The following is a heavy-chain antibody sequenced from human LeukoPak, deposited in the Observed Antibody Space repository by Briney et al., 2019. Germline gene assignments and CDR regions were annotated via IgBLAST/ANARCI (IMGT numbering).Heavy chain of an antibody. Sequence: ASVKVSCKVSGDTLTKLSMHWVRQAPGKGLEWMGGFDPEDGETIYAQKFQGRVTMTEDTSTDTAYMELSSLRSEDTAVYYCATGPIFGVVFGGSYYYGMDVWGQGTTVTVSS. V-gene: IGHV1-24*01. J-gene: IGHJ6*02. CDR3: ATGPIFGVVFGGSYYYGMDV. CDR1: GDTLTKLS. CDR2: FDPEDGET. D-gene: IGHD3-3*01.